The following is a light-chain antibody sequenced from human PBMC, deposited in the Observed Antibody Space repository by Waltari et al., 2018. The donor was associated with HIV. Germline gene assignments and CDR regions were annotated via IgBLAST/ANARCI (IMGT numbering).Light chain of an antibody. CDR1: QTISSTY. J-gene: IGKJ1*01. CDR3: QQYIGSPRT. V-gene: IGKV3-20*01. Sequence: EIALTQSPGTLSLSPGERATLSCRASQTISSTYLAWYQQKPGQAPRLLIYVASSRATRIPDRFRGSGSGTDFTLTNSSLEPEDCAVYYCQQYIGSPRTFGQGTKVELK. CDR2: VAS.